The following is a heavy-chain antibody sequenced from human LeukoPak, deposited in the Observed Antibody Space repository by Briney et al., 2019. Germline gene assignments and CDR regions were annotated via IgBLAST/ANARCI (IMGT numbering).Heavy chain of an antibody. CDR2: IRYDGSNE. J-gene: IGHJ3*02. CDR1: GFSFSSYG. Sequence: PGGSLRLSCAASGFSFSSYGMHWVRQAPGKGLEWVGFIRYDGSNEHYVDSVKGRFTISRDNSKNTLYLQVNSLRAEDTAVYYCAKGYDYSPPLDDFDIWGQGTMVTVSS. CDR3: AKGYDYSPPLDDFDI. D-gene: IGHD4-11*01. V-gene: IGHV3-30*02.